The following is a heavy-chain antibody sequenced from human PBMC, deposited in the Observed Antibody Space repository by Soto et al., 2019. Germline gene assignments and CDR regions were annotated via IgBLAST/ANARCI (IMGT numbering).Heavy chain of an antibody. CDR1: GGSVSSGSYY. Sequence: QVQLQESGPGLVKPSETLSLTCTVSGGSVSSGSYYWSWIRQPPGKGLEWIGYIYYSGSTNYNPSLMCRVTISVDTSKNQFSLKLSSVTAADTAVYYCASGDYGYWGQGTLVTVSS. CDR2: IYYSGST. J-gene: IGHJ4*02. V-gene: IGHV4-61*01. CDR3: ASGDYGY. D-gene: IGHD4-17*01.